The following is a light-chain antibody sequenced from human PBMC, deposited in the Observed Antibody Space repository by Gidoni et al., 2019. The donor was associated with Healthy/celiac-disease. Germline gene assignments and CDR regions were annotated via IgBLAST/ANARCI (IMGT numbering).Light chain of an antibody. V-gene: IGKV3-11*01. CDR3: QQRSNWPGT. J-gene: IGKJ4*01. CDR1: QSVSSY. Sequence: EIVLTQSPATLSLSPGERATLSCRASQSVSSYLAWYQQKPGQAPRLLIYDASNRATGIPARFSGSGSGTDFTLTISSLEPEDFAVYYCQQRSNWPGTFGGGTKVRSN. CDR2: DAS.